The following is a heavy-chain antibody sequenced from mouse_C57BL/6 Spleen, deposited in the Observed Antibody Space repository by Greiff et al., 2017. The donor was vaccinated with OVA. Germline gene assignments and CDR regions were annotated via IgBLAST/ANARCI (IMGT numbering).Heavy chain of an antibody. CDR1: GYAFSSSW. CDR2: IYPGDGDT. Sequence: QVQLQQSGPELVKPGASVKISCKASGYAFSSSWMNWVKQRPGKGLEWIGRIYPGDGDTNYNGKFKGKATLTADESSSTAYMQLSSLTSEDSAVYFCASLGAYWGQGTLVTVSA. J-gene: IGHJ3*01. D-gene: IGHD4-1*01. V-gene: IGHV1-82*01. CDR3: ASLGAY.